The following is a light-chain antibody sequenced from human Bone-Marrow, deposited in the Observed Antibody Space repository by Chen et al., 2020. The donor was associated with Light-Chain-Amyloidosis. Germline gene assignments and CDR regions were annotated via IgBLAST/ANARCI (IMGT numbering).Light chain of an antibody. V-gene: IGKV1-12*01. Sequence: DIQLTQSPSSVSASVGDRVTISCRASQDIGTWLAWYQQRPGAAASLLVYTVSTLQNGVPSRFSGSGSGTDFTLTISRLQPEDFGTYYCQLSNTFPLIFGGGT. CDR2: TVS. CDR3: QLSNTFPLI. J-gene: IGKJ4*01. CDR1: QDIGTW.